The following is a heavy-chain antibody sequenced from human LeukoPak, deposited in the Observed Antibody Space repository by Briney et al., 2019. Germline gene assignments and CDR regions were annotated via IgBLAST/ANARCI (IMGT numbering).Heavy chain of an antibody. V-gene: IGHV4-30-4*01. Sequence: SETLSLTCTVSGGSISSGDYYWSWIRQPPGKGLEWIVYIYYSGSTYYHPSLKSRVTISVDTSKNQFSLKLSSVTAADTVVYYCARGAAAGTKYWGQGTLVTVSS. J-gene: IGHJ4*02. CDR3: ARGAAAGTKY. D-gene: IGHD6-13*01. CDR2: IYYSGST. CDR1: GGSISSGDYY.